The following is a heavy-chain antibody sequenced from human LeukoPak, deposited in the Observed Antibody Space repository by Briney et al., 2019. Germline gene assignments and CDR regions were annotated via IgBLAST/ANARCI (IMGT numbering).Heavy chain of an antibody. V-gene: IGHV1-45*02. CDR2: ITPFNGNT. CDR1: GYTFTYRY. Sequence: GSSVKVSCKASGYTFTYRYLHWVRQAPGQALEWMGWITPFNGNTNYAQKFQDRVTITRDRSMTTAYMELSSLRSEDTAMYYCANGPDGYNTYWGQGTLVTVSS. J-gene: IGHJ4*02. D-gene: IGHD5-24*01. CDR3: ANGPDGYNTY.